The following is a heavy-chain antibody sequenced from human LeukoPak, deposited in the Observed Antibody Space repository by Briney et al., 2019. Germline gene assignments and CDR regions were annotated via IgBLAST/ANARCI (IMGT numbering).Heavy chain of an antibody. Sequence: ASVKVSCKVSGYTLTELSMHWVRQAPGKGLEWMGGFDPEDGETIYAQKFQGRVTMTEDTSTDTAYMELSSLRSEDTAVYYCARSRANCGGDCSFNWFDPWGQGTLVTVSS. CDR2: FDPEDGET. CDR1: GYTLTELS. D-gene: IGHD2-21*02. J-gene: IGHJ5*02. CDR3: ARSRANCGGDCSFNWFDP. V-gene: IGHV1-24*01.